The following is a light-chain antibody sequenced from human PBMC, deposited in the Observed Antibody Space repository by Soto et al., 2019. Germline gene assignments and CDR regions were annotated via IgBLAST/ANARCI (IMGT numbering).Light chain of an antibody. CDR3: QKYDSAPRT. CDR1: QGISNY. CDR2: TAS. Sequence: DIQMTQSPSSLSASVGDRVTITCRASQGISNYLAWYQQKPGKVPKLLIYTASTLQSGVPSRFSGGGSGTDFTLTISSLQPEDVATYYWQKYDSAPRTFGQGTKVEIK. J-gene: IGKJ1*01. V-gene: IGKV1-27*01.